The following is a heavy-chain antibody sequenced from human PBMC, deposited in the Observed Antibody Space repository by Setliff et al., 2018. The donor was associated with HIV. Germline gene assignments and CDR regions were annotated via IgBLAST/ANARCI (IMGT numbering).Heavy chain of an antibody. CDR3: TRSYYY. CDR1: GLTFSNSW. V-gene: IGHV3-15*01. Sequence: GGSLRLSCAASGLTFSNSWMTWVRQAPGKGLEWVGRIKTKTQRGTTDYAAPAKGRFIISRDDSKRMVYLQMNSLTSEDTAVYFCTRSYYYWGQGTLVTVSS. D-gene: IGHD3-10*01. CDR2: IKTKTQRGTT. J-gene: IGHJ4*02.